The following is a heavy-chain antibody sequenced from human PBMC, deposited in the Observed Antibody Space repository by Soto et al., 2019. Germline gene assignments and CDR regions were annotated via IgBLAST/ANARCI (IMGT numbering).Heavy chain of an antibody. Sequence: SVKVSCKASGGTFSSYAISWVRQAPGQGLEWMGGIIPIFGTANYAQKFQGRVTITADESTSTAYMELSSLRSEDTAVYYCARLWAPMVRGVGDYGMDVCGQGTTVTVSS. V-gene: IGHV1-69*13. D-gene: IGHD3-10*01. CDR2: IIPIFGTA. J-gene: IGHJ6*02. CDR1: GGTFSSYA. CDR3: ARLWAPMVRGVGDYGMDV.